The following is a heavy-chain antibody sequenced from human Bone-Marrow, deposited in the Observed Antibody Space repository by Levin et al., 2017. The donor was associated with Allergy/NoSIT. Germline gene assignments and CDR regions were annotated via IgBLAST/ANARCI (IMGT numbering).Heavy chain of an antibody. CDR1: GGSINSYY. J-gene: IGHJ4*02. Sequence: PGGSLRLSCTVSGGSINSYYWSWIRQPPGKGLEWLGYIFFTGSTNYNPSLKSRVTISLDTSKNQFSLRLTSVTAADTAVYSCASHSDRASSGYEWSYWGQGTLVTVSS. V-gene: IGHV4-59*08. CDR2: IFFTGST. CDR3: ASHSDRASSGYEWSY. D-gene: IGHD5-12*01.